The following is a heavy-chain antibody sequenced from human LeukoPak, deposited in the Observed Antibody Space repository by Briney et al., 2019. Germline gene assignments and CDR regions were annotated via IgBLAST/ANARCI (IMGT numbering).Heavy chain of an antibody. Sequence: SETLSLTCTVSYGSFNNYYWSWIRQPPGKGLEWIGEINHSGSTNYNPSLKSRVTISVDTSKNQFSLKLSSVTAADTAVYYCARDRPMITFGGVIVISLFDYWGQGTLVTVSS. CDR3: ARDRPMITFGGVIVISLFDY. J-gene: IGHJ4*02. V-gene: IGHV4-34*01. CDR2: INHSGST. D-gene: IGHD3-16*02. CDR1: YGSFNNYY.